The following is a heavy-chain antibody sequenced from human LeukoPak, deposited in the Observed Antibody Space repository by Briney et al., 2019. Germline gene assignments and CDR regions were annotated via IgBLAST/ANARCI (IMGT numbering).Heavy chain of an antibody. J-gene: IGHJ3*02. V-gene: IGHV1-69*01. CDR2: IIPIFGTA. CDR3: ASSLMVYDHDAFDI. D-gene: IGHD2-8*01. CDR1: GGTFSSYA. Sequence: GGSVKVSCKASGGTFSSYAISWVRQAPGQGLEWMGGIIPIFGTANYAQKFQGRVTITADESTSTAYMELSSLRSEDTAVYYCASSLMVYDHDAFDIWGQGTMVTVSS.